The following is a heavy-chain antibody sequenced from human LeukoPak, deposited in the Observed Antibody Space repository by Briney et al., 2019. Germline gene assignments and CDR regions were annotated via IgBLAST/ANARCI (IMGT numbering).Heavy chain of an antibody. CDR1: EYTFTDYY. V-gene: IGHV1-46*01. CDR3: ARPRTANYYYYALDV. J-gene: IGHJ6*02. Sequence: ASVKVSCKASEYTFTDYYIHWVRQAPGPGLEWMGVVNPSDGTITYAQRFQGRVTMTTDTSTSTVYMALSSLTSEDTAVYYCARPRTANYYYYALDVWGQGTTVTVSS. D-gene: IGHD1-1*01. CDR2: VNPSDGTI.